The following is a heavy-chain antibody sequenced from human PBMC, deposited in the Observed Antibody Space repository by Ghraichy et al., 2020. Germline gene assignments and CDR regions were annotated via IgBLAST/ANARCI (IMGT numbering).Heavy chain of an antibody. J-gene: IGHJ6*02. CDR1: GGSISSYY. Sequence: SETLSLTCTVSGGSISSYYWSWIRQSPGKGLEWIGYIYYSGSTNYNPSLKSRVTISVDTSKNQFSLKLSSVTAADTAVYYCAREKYYYDSSGYYYYYGMDVWGQGTTVTVSS. D-gene: IGHD3-22*01. CDR3: AREKYYYDSSGYYYYYGMDV. V-gene: IGHV4-59*01. CDR2: IYYSGST.